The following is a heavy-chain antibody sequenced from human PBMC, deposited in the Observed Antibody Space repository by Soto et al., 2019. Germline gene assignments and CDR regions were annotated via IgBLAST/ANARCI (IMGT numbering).Heavy chain of an antibody. D-gene: IGHD6-19*01. J-gene: IGHJ4*02. CDR3: AKGRGSGWAWYFDN. Sequence: EVRLVEAGGGLKQPGGSLRLSCAASGFTFKESAMNWVRQAPGQGLGWVASISDTGASTWYAESVRGRLSISRDNSKNTLYLQMNSLRGEDTAVYYCAKGRGSGWAWYFDNWGQGTLVTVSS. CDR1: GFTFKESA. CDR2: ISDTGAST. V-gene: IGHV3-23*04.